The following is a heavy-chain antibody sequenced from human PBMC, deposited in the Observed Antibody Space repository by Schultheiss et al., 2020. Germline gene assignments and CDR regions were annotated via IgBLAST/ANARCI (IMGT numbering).Heavy chain of an antibody. CDR3: ARLGPAFGYCSSTSCSPDY. Sequence: SETLSLTCTVSGGSISSYYWSWIRQPPGKGLEWIGEINHSGSTNYNPSLKSRVTISVDTSKNQFSLKLSSVTAADTAVYYCARLGPAFGYCSSTSCSPDYWGQGTLVTVSS. J-gene: IGHJ4*02. V-gene: IGHV4-34*01. D-gene: IGHD2-2*03. CDR2: INHSGST. CDR1: GGSISSYY.